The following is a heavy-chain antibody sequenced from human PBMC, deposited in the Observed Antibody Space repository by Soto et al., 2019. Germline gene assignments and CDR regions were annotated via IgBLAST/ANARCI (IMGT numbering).Heavy chain of an antibody. CDR1: GYSYAGDW. Sequence: PGQSLNISRKGSGYSYAGDWITWLHQKPGKGLEWMGRIDPSHSRSYYMPSFRGHVTISVSKSITTVFLEWSSLRASDTAMYYCARQIDGSDRCPNFQYYFDSWGQG. CDR2: IDPSHSRS. D-gene: IGHD3-22*01. J-gene: IGHJ4*02. CDR3: ARQIDGSDRCPNFQYYFDS. V-gene: IGHV5-10-1*01.